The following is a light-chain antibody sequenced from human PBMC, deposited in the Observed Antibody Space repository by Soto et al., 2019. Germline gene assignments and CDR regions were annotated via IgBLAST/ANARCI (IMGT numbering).Light chain of an antibody. CDR2: EVS. V-gene: IGLV2-14*01. J-gene: IGLJ3*02. CDR1: SSDFGGSNY. CDR3: SSYTTINTRV. Sequence: QSALTQPASVSGSPGQSITISCTGTSSDFGGSNYVNWYQQHPGKASKVILYEVSHRPSGISNRFSGSKSGNTASLTISGLQAEDEADYYCSSYTTINTRVFGGGTKLTVL.